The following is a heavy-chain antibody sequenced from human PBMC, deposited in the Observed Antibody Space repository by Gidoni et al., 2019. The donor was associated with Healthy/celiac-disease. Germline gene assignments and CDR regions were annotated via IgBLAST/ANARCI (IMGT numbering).Heavy chain of an antibody. CDR2: IIPIFGTA. CDR1: GGTFSNYA. J-gene: IGHJ5*02. CDR3: ANNKNTYYYDSSGPNWFDP. Sequence: QVQLVQSGAEVKKPGSSVKVSCKASGGTFSNYAISWVRQAPGQGLEWMGGIIPIFGTANYAQKFQGRVTITADESTSTAYMELSSLRSEDTAVYYCANNKNTYYYDSSGPNWFDPWGQGTLVTVSS. D-gene: IGHD3-22*01. V-gene: IGHV1-69*01.